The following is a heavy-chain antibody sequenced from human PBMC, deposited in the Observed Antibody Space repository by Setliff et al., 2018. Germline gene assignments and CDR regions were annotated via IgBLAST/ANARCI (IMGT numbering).Heavy chain of an antibody. Sequence: SETLSLTCAVSGYSISSGYYWGWIRQPPGKGLEWIGSIYHNGNSYYNPSLKSRVTISVDTSKNQLSLKLNSVTAADTAVYYCARASSLTRKHLAFDLWGQGTMVTVSS. V-gene: IGHV4-38-2*01. CDR2: IYHNGNS. CDR3: ARASSLTRKHLAFDL. D-gene: IGHD3-9*01. CDR1: GYSISSGYY. J-gene: IGHJ3*01.